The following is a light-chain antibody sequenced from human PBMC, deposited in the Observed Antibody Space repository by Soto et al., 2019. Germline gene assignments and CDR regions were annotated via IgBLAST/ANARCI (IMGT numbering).Light chain of an antibody. V-gene: IGKV3-15*01. Sequence: EIVMTQSPATLSVSPGERATLSSRASQSVSTNLAWYQQKPGQAPRLLMHGASTRATGIPARFSGSGSGTAFTLTISSLQSEDFAVYYCQQYHNWPPYTFGQGTKLEIK. CDR3: QQYHNWPPYT. CDR2: GAS. CDR1: QSVSTN. J-gene: IGKJ2*01.